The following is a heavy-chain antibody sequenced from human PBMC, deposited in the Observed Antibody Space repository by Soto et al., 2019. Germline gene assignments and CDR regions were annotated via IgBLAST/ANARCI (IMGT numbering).Heavy chain of an antibody. V-gene: IGHV1-18*01. Sequence: QLVQSRPELKKPGASVRVSCTASGYTFSSYGISWVRQAPGQGLEWMAWISGDNGDTNYAQNFQGRLTMTTDTSTSTVYMELRSLRSDDTAVYYCARYDGRKDYGLDVWGQGTPVIVSS. CDR3: ARYDGRKDYGLDV. CDR1: GYTFSSYG. J-gene: IGHJ6*02. D-gene: IGHD3-3*01. CDR2: ISGDNGDT.